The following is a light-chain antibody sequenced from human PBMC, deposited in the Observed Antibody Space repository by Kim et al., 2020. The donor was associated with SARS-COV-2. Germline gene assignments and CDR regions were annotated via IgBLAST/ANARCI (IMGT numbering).Light chain of an antibody. J-gene: IGKJ2*03. CDR1: KSISSW. CDR3: QQYDKDPYS. CDR2: KTS. V-gene: IGKV1-5*03. Sequence: DIQLTQSPSALSASIGDRVTISCRANKSISSWLAWYQQKPGKAPKLLIYKTSYLESGVPSGFSGSGSGTEFTLTIASLQPDDFATYYCQQYDKDPYSFGRGTKVDIK.